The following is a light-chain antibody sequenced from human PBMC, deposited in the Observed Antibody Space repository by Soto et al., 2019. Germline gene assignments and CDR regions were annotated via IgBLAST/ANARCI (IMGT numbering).Light chain of an antibody. J-gene: IGKJ5*01. V-gene: IGKV1-9*01. CDR3: QQLNTFPIT. CDR1: QGIRSY. CDR2: AAS. Sequence: DIQLTQSPSFLSASPGDRVTITCRASQGIRSYLAWYQQSQGRAPKLLIYAASTLQSGVPSRFSGSGSGTELTITISSLQPEDFETYYCQQLNTFPITFGQGTRLEIK.